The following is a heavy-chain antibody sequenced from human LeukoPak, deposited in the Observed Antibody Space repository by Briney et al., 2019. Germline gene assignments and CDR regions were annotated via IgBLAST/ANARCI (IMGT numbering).Heavy chain of an antibody. V-gene: IGHV3-15*01. CDR2: IKSKTDGGAT. J-gene: IGHJ4*02. D-gene: IGHD3-3*01. Sequence: TAGGSLRLSCAASGFSFSSHEMAWVRQAPGKGLEWVGRIKSKTDGGATDYAAPVKGRFTISRDDSKNTLYLQMNSLKTEDTAVYYCTTRGDYDFWSGYYYWGQGTLVTVSS. CDR3: TTRGDYDFWSGYYY. CDR1: GFSFSSHE.